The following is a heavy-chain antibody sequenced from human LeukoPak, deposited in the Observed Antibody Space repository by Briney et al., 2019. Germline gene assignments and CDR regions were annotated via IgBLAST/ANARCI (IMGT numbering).Heavy chain of an antibody. CDR3: AKEFRPDDSGHYFFYFDY. CDR1: GFTFTSYA. Sequence: GGSLRLSCVVSGFTFTSYAMRWVRQAPEKGLEWVSGISGSGSSTYYADSVKGRFTISRDNSKNTLYLQMNSLRDEDTAVYYCAKEFRPDDSGHYFFYFDYWGQGTLVTVSS. CDR2: ISGSGSST. V-gene: IGHV3-23*01. J-gene: IGHJ4*02. D-gene: IGHD3-22*01.